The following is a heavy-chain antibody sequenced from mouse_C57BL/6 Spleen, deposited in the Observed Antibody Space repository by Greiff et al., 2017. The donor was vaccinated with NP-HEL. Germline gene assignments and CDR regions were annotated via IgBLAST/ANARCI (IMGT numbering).Heavy chain of an antibody. CDR2: INPNNGGT. V-gene: IGHV1-18*01. J-gene: IGHJ3*01. D-gene: IGHD3-2*02. CDR3: ARTSDSSGYVGFAY. Sequence: VQLKQSGPELVKPGASVKIPCKASGYTFTDYNMDWVKQSHGKSLEWIGDINPNNGGTIYNQKFKGKATLTVDKSSSTAYMELRSLTSEDTAVYYCARTSDSSGYVGFAYWGQGTLVTVSA. CDR1: GYTFTDYN.